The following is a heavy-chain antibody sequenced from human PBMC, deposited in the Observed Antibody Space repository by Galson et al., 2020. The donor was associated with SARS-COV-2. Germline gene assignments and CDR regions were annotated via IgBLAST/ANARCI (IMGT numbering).Heavy chain of an antibody. CDR2: ISTTSTFT. D-gene: IGHD2-2*01. V-gene: IGHV3-11*06. CDR3: ARGRIPPGYCSSISCLYFDY. J-gene: IGHJ4*02. Sequence: LKISCAASGFTFSAYYMSWIRQAPGKGLEWVSYISTTSTFTNYADSVKGRFTISRDNAKNSLYLQMNNLRAEDTAVYFCARGRIPPGYCSSISCLYFDYWGQGSLVTVSS. CDR1: GFTFSAYY.